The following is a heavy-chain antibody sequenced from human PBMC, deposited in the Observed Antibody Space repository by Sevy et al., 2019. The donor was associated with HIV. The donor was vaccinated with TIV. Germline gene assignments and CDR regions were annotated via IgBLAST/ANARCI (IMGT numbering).Heavy chain of an antibody. CDR1: GFTFSSYS. CDR3: AKGYYYDSSGYYEADLGHAFDI. CDR2: ISGSGGST. V-gene: IGHV3-23*01. Sequence: GGSLRLSCAASGFTFSSYSMSWVRQAPGKGLEWVSAISGSGGSTYYADSVKGRFTISRDNSKNTLYLQRNSLRAEDTVVNNCAKGYYYDSSGYYEADLGHAFDIWGQGTMVTVSS. J-gene: IGHJ3*02. D-gene: IGHD3-22*01.